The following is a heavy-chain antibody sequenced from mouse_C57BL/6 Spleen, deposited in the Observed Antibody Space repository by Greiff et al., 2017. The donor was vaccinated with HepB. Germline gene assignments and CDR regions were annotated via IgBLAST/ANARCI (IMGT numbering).Heavy chain of an antibody. CDR3: TRDGYYVWFAY. V-gene: IGHV1-15*01. D-gene: IGHD2-3*01. CDR2: IDPETGGT. J-gene: IGHJ3*01. Sequence: VKLMESGAELVRPGASVTLSCKASGYTFTDYEMHWVKQTPVHGLEWIGAIDPETGGTAYNQKFKGKAILTADKSSSTAYMELRSLTSEDSAVYYCTRDGYYVWFAYWGQGTLVTVSA. CDR1: GYTFTDYE.